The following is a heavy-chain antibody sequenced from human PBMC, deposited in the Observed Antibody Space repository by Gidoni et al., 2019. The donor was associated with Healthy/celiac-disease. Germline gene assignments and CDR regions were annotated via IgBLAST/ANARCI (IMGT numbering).Heavy chain of an antibody. D-gene: IGHD4-17*01. J-gene: IGHJ6*02. V-gene: IGHV3-21*01. CDR2: ISSSSSYI. Sequence: EVQLVESGGGLVKPGGSLRLSCAASGFTFSSYSMNWVRQAPGKGLEWVSSISSSSSYIYYADSVKGRFTISRDNAKNSLYLQMNSLRAEDTAVYYCAREDTVLTDMDVWGQGTTVTVSS. CDR1: GFTFSSYS. CDR3: AREDTVLTDMDV.